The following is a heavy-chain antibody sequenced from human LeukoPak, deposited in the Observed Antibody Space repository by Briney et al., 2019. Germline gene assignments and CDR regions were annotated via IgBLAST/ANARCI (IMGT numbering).Heavy chain of an antibody. CDR3: IRDREEWLLRGWFDP. CDR2: INTDGSSF. V-gene: IGHV3-74*01. CDR1: GFTFSTYW. Sequence: GGSLRLSCAASGFTFSTYWMHWVRQTPGKGLVWVARINTDGSSFSYADSVKGRFIISRDNANNTLYLQMNSLRAEDTAVYFCIRDREEWLLRGWFDPWGQGTLVTVSS. D-gene: IGHD6-19*01. J-gene: IGHJ5*02.